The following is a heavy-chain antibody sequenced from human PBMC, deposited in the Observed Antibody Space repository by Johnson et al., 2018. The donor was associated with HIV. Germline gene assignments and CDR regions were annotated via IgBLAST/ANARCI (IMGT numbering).Heavy chain of an antibody. Sequence: VQLVESGGGVVQPGGSLRLSCAASGFTFSSYGMHWVRQAPGKGLEWVTFIRYDGSNKYYADSVKGRFTISRDNSKNTLYLQMNSLKVEDTAVYYCARDKGSWFDDAFDIWGQGTMVTVSS. D-gene: IGHD6-13*01. V-gene: IGHV3-30*02. CDR2: IRYDGSNK. CDR1: GFTFSSYG. CDR3: ARDKGSWFDDAFDI. J-gene: IGHJ3*02.